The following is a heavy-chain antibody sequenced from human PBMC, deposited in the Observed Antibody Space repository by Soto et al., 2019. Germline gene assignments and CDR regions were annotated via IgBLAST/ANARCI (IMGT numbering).Heavy chain of an antibody. D-gene: IGHD4-17*01. CDR2: ISGSSDT. Sequence: EVQLLESGGGLEPPGGSLRLSCVTSGFTFTSYGMSWVRQAPGKGLEWVSAISGSSDTYYPDSVKGRFTISRDNSRSTLHLQMNSLRAEDTSVYYCATYGGDSGGYEYFQRWGQGCLVTVSS. J-gene: IGHJ1*01. CDR1: GFTFTSYG. V-gene: IGHV3-23*01. CDR3: ATYGGDSGGYEYFQR.